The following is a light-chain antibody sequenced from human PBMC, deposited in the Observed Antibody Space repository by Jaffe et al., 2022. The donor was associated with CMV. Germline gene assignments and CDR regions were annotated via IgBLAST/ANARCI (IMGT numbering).Light chain of an antibody. CDR1: SSDVGGHDS. Sequence: QSALTQPASVSGSPGQSITISCTGTSSDVGGHDSVSWYQQHPGKAPTLMIYDVSNRPSGISNRFSGSKSGNTASLTISGLQPEDEADYYCSSYTSSSTLVFGGGTKLTVL. CDR2: DVS. J-gene: IGLJ2*01. CDR3: SSYTSSSTLV. V-gene: IGLV2-14*03.